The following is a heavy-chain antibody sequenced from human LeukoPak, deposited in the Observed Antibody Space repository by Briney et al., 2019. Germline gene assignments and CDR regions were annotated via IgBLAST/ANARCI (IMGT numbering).Heavy chain of an antibody. J-gene: IGHJ4*02. CDR2: IYYSGST. CDR3: ARQGRGYGGNSDY. D-gene: IGHD4-23*01. Sequence: SETLSLTCTVSGGSFTSYYWTWIRHPPGKGLEWNGYIYYSGSTNYNPSLKSRVTISVVTSKNQFSLKLSCVTAADTAVYYCARQGRGYGGNSDYWGQGTLVTVSS. V-gene: IGHV4-59*08. CDR1: GGSFTSYY.